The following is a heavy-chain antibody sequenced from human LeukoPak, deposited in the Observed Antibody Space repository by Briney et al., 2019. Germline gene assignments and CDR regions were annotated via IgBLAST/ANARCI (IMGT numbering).Heavy chain of an antibody. CDR1: GYTFTGYY. CDR2: INPNSGGT. Sequence: ASVKVSCKASGYTFTGYYMHWVRQAPGQGLEWMGWINPNSGGTNYAQKFQGRVTMTRDTSISTAYMELSRLRSDDTAVYYCARDMTVGATKSDCAFDIWGQGTMVTVSS. D-gene: IGHD1-26*01. CDR3: ARDMTVGATKSDCAFDI. V-gene: IGHV1-2*02. J-gene: IGHJ3*02.